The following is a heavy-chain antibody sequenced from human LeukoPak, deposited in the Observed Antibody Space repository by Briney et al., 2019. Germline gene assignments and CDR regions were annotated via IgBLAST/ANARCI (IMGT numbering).Heavy chain of an antibody. CDR3: ARERKGWRGYFDL. CDR2: INTDGSST. Sequence: GGSLRLSCAASGFTFSSYWMHWVRQAPGKGLVWVSRINTDGSSTSYADSVKGRFTISRDNAKNSLYLQMNSLRAEDTAVYYCARERKGWRGYFDLWGRGTLVTVSS. CDR1: GFTFSSYW. D-gene: IGHD2-15*01. J-gene: IGHJ2*01. V-gene: IGHV3-74*01.